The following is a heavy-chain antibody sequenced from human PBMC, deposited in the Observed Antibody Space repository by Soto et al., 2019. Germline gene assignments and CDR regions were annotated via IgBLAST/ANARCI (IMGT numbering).Heavy chain of an antibody. Sequence: GGSLRLSCAASGFTFSSYAMSWVRQAPGKGLEWVSAISGSGGSTYYADSVKGRFTISRDNSKNTLYLQMNSLRAEDTAVYYCAKEGFGGSVLRFGGSYYMDVWGKGTTVTVSS. V-gene: IGHV3-23*01. D-gene: IGHD3-16*01. CDR1: GFTFSSYA. J-gene: IGHJ6*03. CDR2: ISGSGGST. CDR3: AKEGFGGSVLRFGGSYYMDV.